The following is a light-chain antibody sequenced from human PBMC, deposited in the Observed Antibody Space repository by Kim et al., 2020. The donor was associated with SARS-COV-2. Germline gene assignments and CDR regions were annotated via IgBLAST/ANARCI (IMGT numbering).Light chain of an antibody. CDR3: QQYYNSLT. Sequence: IVLTQSPGTLSLSPGERATLSCRASQSVSTSYLAWYQQKPGQAPRLLIYGASSRATGIPDRFSGSGSGTDFTLTINRLEPEDFAVYYCQQYYNSLTFGGGTKVDIK. V-gene: IGKV3-20*01. CDR1: QSVSTSY. CDR2: GAS. J-gene: IGKJ4*01.